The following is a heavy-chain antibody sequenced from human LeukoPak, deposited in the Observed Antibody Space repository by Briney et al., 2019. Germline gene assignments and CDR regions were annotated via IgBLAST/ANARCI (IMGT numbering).Heavy chain of an antibody. J-gene: IGHJ5*02. CDR2: INHSGST. CDR3: ARRVTIFNL. V-gene: IGHV4-34*01. CDR1: GGSFSGYY. D-gene: IGHD3-3*01. Sequence: PSETLSLTCAVYGGSFSGYYWSWIRQPPGKGLEWIGEINHSGSTNYNPSLKSRVTISVDTSKNQFSLKLSSVTAADTAVYYCARRVTIFNLWGQGTLVTVSS.